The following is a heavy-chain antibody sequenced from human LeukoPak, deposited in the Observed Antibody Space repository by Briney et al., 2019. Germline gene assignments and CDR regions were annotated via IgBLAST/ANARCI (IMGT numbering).Heavy chain of an antibody. CDR2: IYYNGSI. Sequence: MSSGTLSLTCTVSGGFLNSYFWNWIRLPPGKGLEWIGNIYYNGSINYNPSLKSRVTISIDTSKNQFSLSLTSVTAADTAVYYCARRSRYCTPASCHFDYWGQGTLVTVSS. V-gene: IGHV4-59*08. J-gene: IGHJ4*02. D-gene: IGHD2-2*01. CDR3: ARRSRYCTPASCHFDY. CDR1: GGFLNSYF.